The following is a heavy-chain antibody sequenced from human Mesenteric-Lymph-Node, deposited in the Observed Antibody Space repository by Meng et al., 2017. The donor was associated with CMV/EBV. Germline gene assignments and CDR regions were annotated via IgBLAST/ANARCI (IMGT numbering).Heavy chain of an antibody. J-gene: IGHJ4*02. CDR3: AGGGHYYDILTGYYSDFDY. V-gene: IGHV1-2*06. CDR1: TFTGYK. D-gene: IGHD3-9*01. Sequence: TFTGYKLHGVRQAPGQGLEWMGRINPNSGGTNDAQKFQGRVTMTRDTSISTAYMELSRLRSDDTAVYYCAGGGHYYDILTGYYSDFDYWGQGTLVTVSS. CDR2: INPNSGGT.